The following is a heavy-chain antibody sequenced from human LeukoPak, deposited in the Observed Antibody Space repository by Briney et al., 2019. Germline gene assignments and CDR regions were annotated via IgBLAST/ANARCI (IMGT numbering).Heavy chain of an antibody. CDR3: AKDLSYCSSTSCRPNWFDP. CDR2: ISGSGGST. Sequence: GGSLRLSCAASGFTFSSYAMSWVRQAPGKGLEWVSAISGSGGSTYYADSVKGRFTISRDNSKNTLYLQMNSLRAEDTAVYYCAKDLSYCSSTSCRPNWFDPWGQGTLVTVSS. J-gene: IGHJ5*02. CDR1: GFTFSSYA. V-gene: IGHV3-23*01. D-gene: IGHD2-2*01.